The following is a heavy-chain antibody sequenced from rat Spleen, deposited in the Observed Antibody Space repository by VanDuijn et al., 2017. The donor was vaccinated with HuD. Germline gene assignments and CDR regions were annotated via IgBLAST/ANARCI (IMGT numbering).Heavy chain of an antibody. CDR2: ISTRGGST. V-gene: IGHV5-46*01. J-gene: IGHJ4*01. Sequence: EVQLVESGGDLVQPGRSVKLSCAASGFTFSSFPMAWVRQAPTKGLEWVATISTRGGSTYYRDSVKGRFTISRDNAKSTLSLQMDSLRSEDTATYYCARHNSGYGVMDAWGQGASVTVSS. CDR1: GFTFSSFP. CDR3: ARHNSGYGVMDA. D-gene: IGHD4-3*01.